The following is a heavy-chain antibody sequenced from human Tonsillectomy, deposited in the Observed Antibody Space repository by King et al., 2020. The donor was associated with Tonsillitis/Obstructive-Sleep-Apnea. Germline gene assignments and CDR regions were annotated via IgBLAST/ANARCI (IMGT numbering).Heavy chain of an antibody. CDR2: INPNSGGT. CDR3: AREVAGILDYFDY. D-gene: IGHD6-19*01. Sequence: EQLVQSGAEVKKPGASVKVSCKASGYTFTGYYMHWVRQAPGQGLEWMGRINPNSGGTNYAQKFQGRVTMTRDTSISTAYMELSRLRSDDTVVYYCAREVAGILDYFDYWGQGTPVTVSS. V-gene: IGHV1-2*05. CDR1: GYTFTGYY. J-gene: IGHJ4*02.